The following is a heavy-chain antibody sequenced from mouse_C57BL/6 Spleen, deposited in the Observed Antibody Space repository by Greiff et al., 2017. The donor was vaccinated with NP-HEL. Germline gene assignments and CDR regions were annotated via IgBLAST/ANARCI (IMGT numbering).Heavy chain of an antibody. D-gene: IGHD2-1*01. CDR1: GYTFTSYW. CDR2: INPSNGGT. CDR3: ARGGGIYYGNLDAMDY. V-gene: IGHV1-53*01. Sequence: QVQLQQPGTELVKPGASVKLSCKASGYTFTSYWMHWVKQRPGQGLEWIGNINPSNGGTNYNEKFKSKATLTVDKSSSTAYMQLSSLTSEDSAVYYCARGGGIYYGNLDAMDYWGQGTSVTVSS. J-gene: IGHJ4*01.